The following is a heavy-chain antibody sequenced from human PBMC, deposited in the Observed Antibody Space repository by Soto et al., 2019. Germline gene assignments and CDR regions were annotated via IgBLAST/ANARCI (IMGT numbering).Heavy chain of an antibody. CDR1: GGSISSGGHS. J-gene: IGHJ6*02. D-gene: IGHD2-2*01. CDR3: ARYCSTTTCHYYYGMDV. V-gene: IGHV4-30-2*01. CDR2: IYHSGST. Sequence: QLQVQETGSGLVKPSQTLSLTCVVSGGSISSGGHSWSWIRQPPGKGLEWIGYIYHSGSTYYNPSLKGRVSISVDRSKNQFSLKLSSVAAADTAVYYCARYCSTTTCHYYYGMDVWGQGTTVTVSS.